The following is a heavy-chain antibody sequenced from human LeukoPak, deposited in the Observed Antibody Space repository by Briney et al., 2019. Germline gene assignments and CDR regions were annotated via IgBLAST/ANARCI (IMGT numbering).Heavy chain of an antibody. Sequence: ASVKVSCKASGYTFTSYDINWVRQATRQGLEWMGWMNPNSGNTGHPQKFQGRVTMTRNTSTSTAYMELSSLRSEYTSVYYCAISIAAAGTFDYWGQGNLVTVSS. CDR3: AISIAAAGTFDY. CDR1: GYTFTSYD. CDR2: MNPNSGNT. V-gene: IGHV1-8*01. D-gene: IGHD6-13*01. J-gene: IGHJ4*02.